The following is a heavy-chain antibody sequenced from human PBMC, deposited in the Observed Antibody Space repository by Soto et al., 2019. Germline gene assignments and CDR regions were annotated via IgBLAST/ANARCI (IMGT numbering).Heavy chain of an antibody. J-gene: IGHJ5*02. CDR1: ADSISISGYY. CDR2: IYYSGST. CDR3: VRVRYCSSTSCHRFDP. Sequence: TVSLTCTVSADSISISGYYWSWNRQHPGKGLEWIGHIYYSGSTYYNPSLESRVTISVDTSKNQLSLKLSSVTAADTAVYYCVRVRYCSSTSCHRFDPWGKGTMVTVSS. D-gene: IGHD2-2*02. V-gene: IGHV4-31*03.